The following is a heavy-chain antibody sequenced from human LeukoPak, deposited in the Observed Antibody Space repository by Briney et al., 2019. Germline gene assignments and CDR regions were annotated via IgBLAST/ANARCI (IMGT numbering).Heavy chain of an antibody. D-gene: IGHD3-22*01. CDR2: ISSSGNTI. Sequence: GGSLRLSCAAFGFTFSTYEMNWVRQAPGKGLEWVLYISSSGNTIYYADSVKGRFTISRDNAKNSLYLQMNSLRAEDTAVYYCARDRDYYDSSGYHDAFDIWGQGTVVTVSS. V-gene: IGHV3-48*03. J-gene: IGHJ3*02. CDR1: GFTFSTYE. CDR3: ARDRDYYDSSGYHDAFDI.